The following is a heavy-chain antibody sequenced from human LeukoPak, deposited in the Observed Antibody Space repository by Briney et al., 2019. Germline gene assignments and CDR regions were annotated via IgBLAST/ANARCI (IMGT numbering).Heavy chain of an antibody. CDR2: IQYDTSQI. CDR3: ARITSGSRGGYNWRFDY. Sequence: GGSLRLSCVASGFNFWGSGMHWVRQAPGKGLEWLSFIQYDTSQIRYADSVKGRFTISRDNAKNSLYLQMNSLRAEDTAVYYCARITSGSRGGYNWRFDYWGQGTLVTVSS. CDR1: GFNFWGSG. V-gene: IGHV3-33*05. J-gene: IGHJ4*02. D-gene: IGHD5-24*01.